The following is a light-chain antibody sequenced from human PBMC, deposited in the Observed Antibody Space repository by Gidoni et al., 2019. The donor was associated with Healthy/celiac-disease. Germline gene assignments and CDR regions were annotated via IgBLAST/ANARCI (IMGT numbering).Light chain of an antibody. CDR2: AAP. CDR1: QSISSY. V-gene: IGKV1-39*01. Sequence: DIQMTQSPSSLSASVGDRVTITCRASQSISSYLNWYQQKPGKAPKLLIYAAPSLQSGVPSRFSGSGSGTDFTLTISSLQPEDFATYYCQQSYSTPPRAFGPGTQVDIK. J-gene: IGKJ3*01. CDR3: QQSYSTPPRA.